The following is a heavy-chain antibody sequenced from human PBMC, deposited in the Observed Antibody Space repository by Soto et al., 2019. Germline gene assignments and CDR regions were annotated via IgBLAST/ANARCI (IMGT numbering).Heavy chain of an antibody. Sequence: EVQLVESGGGLVQPGGSLRLSCVASGFTFASSWMHWVRQAPGKGLEWVGRIKSEEHGGTIAYAAPMKDRFIRAREDLTITLELQIGSVEPVDTGRYYCTWVAAILQWGQRTVVTVSS. J-gene: IGHJ4*02. V-gene: IGHV3-15*01. CDR3: TWVAAILQ. CDR2: IKSEEHGGTI. CDR1: GFTFASSW. D-gene: IGHD2-15*01.